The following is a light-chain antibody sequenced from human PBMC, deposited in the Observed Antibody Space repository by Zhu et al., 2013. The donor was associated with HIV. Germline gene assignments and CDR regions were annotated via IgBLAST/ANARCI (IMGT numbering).Light chain of an antibody. CDR1: SSDIGGFNY. CDR2: GVS. J-gene: IGLJ3*02. Sequence: QSALTQPASLSGSPGQSITISCTGTSSDIGGFNYVSWYQHHPGKAPKLMIYGVSNRPSGVSNRFSGSKSGTSASLSISGLRSEDEGDYYCAAWDDSVSGVLFGGGTKVTVL. V-gene: IGLV2-14*01. CDR3: AAWDDSVSGVL.